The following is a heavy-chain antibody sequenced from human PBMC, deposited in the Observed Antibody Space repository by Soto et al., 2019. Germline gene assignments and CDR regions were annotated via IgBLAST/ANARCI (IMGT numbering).Heavy chain of an antibody. J-gene: IGHJ4*02. CDR1: GCTCSSYV. CDR3: ARGTSAAADTIDY. D-gene: IGHD6-13*01. CDR2: ISSSSYI. V-gene: IGHV3-21*01. Sequence: GGSLRLCCAASGCTCSSYVMNWVRQAPGKGLEWVSSISSSSYIYYADSVKGRFTISRDNAKNSLYLQMNSLRAEDTAVYNCARGTSAAADTIDYWGQGTLVTVSS.